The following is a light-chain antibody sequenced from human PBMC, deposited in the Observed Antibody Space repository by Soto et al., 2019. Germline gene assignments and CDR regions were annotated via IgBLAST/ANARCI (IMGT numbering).Light chain of an antibody. CDR1: QSLVYSDGETY. CDR3: MQGTHWPFT. V-gene: IGKV2-30*01. Sequence: DVVMTQSPLSLPVTLGQAASISCRSSQSLVYSDGETYLDWIQQRPGQSPRRLIYKVSNRDSVVPDRFSGSGSDPEFTLKISRVAAEDVGVYYCMQGTHWPFTFGPGTKVDIK. CDR2: KVS. J-gene: IGKJ3*01.